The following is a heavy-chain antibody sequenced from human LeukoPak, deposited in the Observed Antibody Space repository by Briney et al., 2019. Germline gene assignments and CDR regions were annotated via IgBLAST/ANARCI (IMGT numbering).Heavy chain of an antibody. CDR1: GFTFSNAW. J-gene: IGHJ4*02. V-gene: IGHV3-15*01. CDR3: TTIINNWNKFVIDY. Sequence: GGSLRLSCAASGFTFSNAWMSWVRQAPGKGLEWVGRIKSKTDGGTTDYAVPVKGRFTISRDDSKNTLYLQMNSLKTEDTAVYYCTTIINNWNKFVIDYWGQGTLVTVSS. CDR2: IKSKTDGGTT. D-gene: IGHD1/OR15-1a*01.